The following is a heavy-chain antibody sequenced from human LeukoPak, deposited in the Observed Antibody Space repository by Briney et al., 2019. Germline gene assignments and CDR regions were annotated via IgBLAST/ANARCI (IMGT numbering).Heavy chain of an antibody. V-gene: IGHV3-23*01. CDR1: GFTFSSYA. CDR3: AKDRRGGDYGDDY. CDR2: ISGSGTST. D-gene: IGHD4-17*01. J-gene: IGHJ4*02. Sequence: GGSLRLSCAASGFTFSSYAMSWVRQAPGKGLEWVSAISGSGTSTYYADSVKGRFTISRDNSKNTLYLQMNSLRAEDTAVYYCAKDRRGGDYGDDYWGQGTLVTVPS.